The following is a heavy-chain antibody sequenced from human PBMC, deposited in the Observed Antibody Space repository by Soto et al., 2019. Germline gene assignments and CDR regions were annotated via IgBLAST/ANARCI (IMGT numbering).Heavy chain of an antibody. V-gene: IGHV1-69*01. CDR3: ARASRIRYFDWLFPQELNWFDP. CDR2: IIPIFGTA. J-gene: IGHJ5*02. D-gene: IGHD3-9*01. CDR1: GGTFSSYA. Sequence: VSCKASGGTFSSYAISWVRQAPGQGLEWMGGIIPIFGTANYAQKFQGRVTITADESTSTAYMELSSLRSEDTAVYYCARASRIRYFDWLFPQELNWFDPWGQGTLVTVSS.